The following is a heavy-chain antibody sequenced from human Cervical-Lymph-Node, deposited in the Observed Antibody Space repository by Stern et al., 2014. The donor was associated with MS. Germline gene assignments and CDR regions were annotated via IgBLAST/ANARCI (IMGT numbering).Heavy chain of an antibody. CDR2: ISSSSSYL. D-gene: IGHD3-9*01. CDR3: AREEDSYDILTGYLSRYFDL. V-gene: IGHV3-21*01. J-gene: IGHJ2*01. CDR1: GFTFSSYS. Sequence: EVQLVQSGGGLVKPGGSLRLSCAASGFTFSSYSMNWVRQAPGKGLEWVSSISSSSSYLYYADSVKGRFTISRDNAKNSLYLQMNSLRAEDTAVYYCAREEDSYDILTGYLSRYFDLWGRGTLVTVSS.